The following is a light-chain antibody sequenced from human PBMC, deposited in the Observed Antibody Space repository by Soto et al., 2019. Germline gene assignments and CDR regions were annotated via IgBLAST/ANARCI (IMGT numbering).Light chain of an antibody. CDR2: AAS. J-gene: IGKJ3*01. CDR1: QGISSY. CDR3: QQYYSYPFT. Sequence: AIRMTQSPSSLSASTGDRVTITCRASQGISSYLAWYQQKPGKAPKLLIYAASTLQSGVPSRFSGSGSGTDFTLTISCLQSEDFATYYCQQYYSYPFTFVHGTKVDIK. V-gene: IGKV1-8*01.